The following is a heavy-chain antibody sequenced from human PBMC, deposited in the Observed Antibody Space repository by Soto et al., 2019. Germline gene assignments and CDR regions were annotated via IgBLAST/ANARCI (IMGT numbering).Heavy chain of an antibody. Sequence: QLQLQESGPGLVKPSETLSLTCIVSGGSISSSGYYWGWIRQPPGKGLEWIATIYDAGSTYYNPSLKSRVTISVATSDNQFSLILSSVTAADTAVYYCARQINYYGSGSPKGYCFDFWGQGTLVTVSS. V-gene: IGHV4-39*01. J-gene: IGHJ4*02. CDR2: IYDAGST. CDR1: GGSISSSGYY. D-gene: IGHD3-10*01. CDR3: ARQINYYGSGSPKGYCFDF.